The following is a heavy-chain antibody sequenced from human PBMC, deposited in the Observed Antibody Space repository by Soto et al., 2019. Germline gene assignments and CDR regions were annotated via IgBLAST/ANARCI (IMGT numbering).Heavy chain of an antibody. CDR1: GYTFTSYA. CDR2: INAGNGNT. J-gene: IGHJ5*02. Sequence: QVQLVQSGAEVKKPGASVKVSCKASGYTFTSYAMHWVRQSPGQRLEWMGWINAGNGNTKYSQKFQGRVTITRDTSASTDYIALSSLRSEDTAVYYFARDVAAAAPWGKGTLGTVSS. CDR3: ARDVAAAAP. V-gene: IGHV1-3*01. D-gene: IGHD6-13*01.